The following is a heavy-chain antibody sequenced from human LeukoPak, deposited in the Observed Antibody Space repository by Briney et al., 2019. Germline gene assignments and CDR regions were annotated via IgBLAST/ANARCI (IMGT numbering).Heavy chain of an antibody. V-gene: IGHV4-34*01. D-gene: IGHD5-18*01. CDR1: GGSFSGYY. J-gene: IGHJ6*03. CDR2: INHSGST. Sequence: PSETLSLTCAVYGGSFSGYYWSWIRQPPGKGLEWIGEINHSGSTNYNPSLKSRVTISVDTSKNQFSLKLSSVTAADTAVYYCARGRTWIQLSYYYYYMDVWGKGTAVTVSS. CDR3: ARGRTWIQLSYYYYYMDV.